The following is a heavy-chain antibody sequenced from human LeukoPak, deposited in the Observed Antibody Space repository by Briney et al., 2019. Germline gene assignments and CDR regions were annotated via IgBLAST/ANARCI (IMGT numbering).Heavy chain of an antibody. CDR1: GGSISNYY. J-gene: IGHJ3*02. CDR3: ARDMDSFDAFDI. D-gene: IGHD2-2*03. Sequence: PSETLSLTCTASGGSISNYYWSWIRQPPGKGLEWIGYISYSGSTNYNPSLKSRVTISVDTTKNQFSLKLNSVTAADTAVYYCARDMDSFDAFDIWGQGTMVTVSS. CDR2: ISYSGST. V-gene: IGHV4-59*01.